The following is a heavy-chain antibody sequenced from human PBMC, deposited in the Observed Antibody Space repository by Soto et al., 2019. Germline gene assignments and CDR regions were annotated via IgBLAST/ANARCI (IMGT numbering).Heavy chain of an antibody. Sequence: QVQLVQSGAEVKKPGASVRVSCEASGYTFTSYGISWVRQAPGQGLEWMGWISVYSGSTNYAQKFQGRVTMTTDRSTRAVYMELRSLRSDDTAVYYCARDSWGLAVPDYHYYAMDVWGQGTTVTVS. CDR3: ARDSWGLAVPDYHYYAMDV. V-gene: IGHV1-18*04. CDR2: ISVYSGST. D-gene: IGHD6-19*01. J-gene: IGHJ6*02. CDR1: GYTFTSYG.